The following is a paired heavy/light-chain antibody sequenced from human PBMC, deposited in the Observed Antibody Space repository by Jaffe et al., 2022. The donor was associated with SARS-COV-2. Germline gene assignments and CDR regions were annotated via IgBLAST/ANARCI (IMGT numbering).Heavy chain of an antibody. CDR1: GYTFTAYY. CDR2: INPRSGVT. D-gene: IGHD6-19*01. V-gene: IGHV1-2*02. Sequence: QVQLVQSGADVKKPGASVTVSCEASGYTFTAYYIHWVRQAPGQGLEWMGWINPRSGVTKYAQNFQGRVTVTRDTSINTAYMELTRLTSDDTAVYYCARFSLAVAAAFDYWGQGTLVTVSS. CDR3: ARFSLAVAAAFDY. J-gene: IGHJ4*02.
Light chain of an antibody. CDR2: EVS. CDR1: SSDVGAYNY. V-gene: IGLV2-8*01. J-gene: IGLJ2*01. CDR3: SSYAGNNNFE. Sequence: QSALTQPPSASGSPGQSVTISCTGTSSDVGAYNYVSWYQQHPGKAPKVMIYEVSKRPSGVPDRFSGSKSGNTASLTVSGLQAEDEADYYCSSYAGNNNFEIGGGTKLTVL.